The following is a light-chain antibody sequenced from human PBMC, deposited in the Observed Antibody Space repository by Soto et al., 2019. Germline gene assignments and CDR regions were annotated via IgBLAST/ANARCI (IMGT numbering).Light chain of an antibody. CDR1: QSVSNNY. V-gene: IGKV3-20*01. J-gene: IGKJ1*01. Sequence: EIVLTQSPGTLSLSPGERATLSCRASQSVSNNYLAWYQQKPGQAPRLLIYGASNRATVILDRFSGSGSGTDFILTISRLEHEDFAVYYCQQYGSSGTFGQGTKVEIK. CDR2: GAS. CDR3: QQYGSSGT.